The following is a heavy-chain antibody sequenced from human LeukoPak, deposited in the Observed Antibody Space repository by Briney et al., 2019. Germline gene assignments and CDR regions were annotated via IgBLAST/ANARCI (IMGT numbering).Heavy chain of an antibody. CDR1: GLTLSSYA. J-gene: IGHJ4*02. CDR3: AKLVAAGSSGPTTTDY. D-gene: IGHD6-13*01. Sequence: GGSLRLSCAASGLTLSSYAMSWVRQAPGKGLEWVSAISGSGGSTYYADSVKGRFTISRGNSKNTLYLQMNSLRAEDTAVYYCAKLVAAGSSGPTTTDYWGQGTLVTVSS. V-gene: IGHV3-23*01. CDR2: ISGSGGST.